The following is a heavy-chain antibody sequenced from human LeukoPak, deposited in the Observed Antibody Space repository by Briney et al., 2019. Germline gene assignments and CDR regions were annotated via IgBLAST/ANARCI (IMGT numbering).Heavy chain of an antibody. D-gene: IGHD3-16*01. CDR2: FDPEDGET. CDR1: GYTLTQLS. CDR3: ATAFGPWSAFDI. V-gene: IGHV1-24*01. J-gene: IGHJ3*02. Sequence: GASVKVSCKVSGYTLTQLSMHWVRQAPGKGLEWMGGFDPEDGETIYAQKFQGRVTMTEDTSTDTAYMELSSLRSEDTAVYYCATAFGPWSAFDIWGQGTMVTVSP.